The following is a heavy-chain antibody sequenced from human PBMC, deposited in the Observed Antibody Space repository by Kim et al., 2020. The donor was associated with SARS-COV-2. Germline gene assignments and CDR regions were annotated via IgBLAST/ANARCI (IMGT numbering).Heavy chain of an antibody. Sequence: SETLSLTCTVSGGSISSYYWSWIRQPPGKGLEWIGYIYYSGSTNYNPSLKSRVTISVDTSKNQFSLKLSSVTAADTAVYYCARHAEWLVAEYYYYGMDVWGQGTTVTVSS. D-gene: IGHD3-3*01. V-gene: IGHV4-59*08. CDR1: GGSISSYY. J-gene: IGHJ6*02. CDR2: IYYSGST. CDR3: ARHAEWLVAEYYYYGMDV.